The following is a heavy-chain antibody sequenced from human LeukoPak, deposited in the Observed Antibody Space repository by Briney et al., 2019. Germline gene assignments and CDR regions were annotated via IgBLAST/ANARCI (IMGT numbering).Heavy chain of an antibody. D-gene: IGHD3-16*01. CDR3: AREGPGRYYFDH. J-gene: IGHJ4*02. CDR1: GFTFSSYG. CDR2: IWYDGSNK. Sequence: GGSLRLSCAASGFTFSSYGMHWVRQAPGKGLEWVAVIWYDGSNKYYADSVKGRFTISRDNSKNTLYLQMNSLRAEDTAVYYCAREGPGRYYFDHWGQGTLVTVSS. V-gene: IGHV3-33*01.